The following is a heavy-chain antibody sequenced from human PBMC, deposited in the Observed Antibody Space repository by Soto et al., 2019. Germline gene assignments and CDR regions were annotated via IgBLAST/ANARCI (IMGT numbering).Heavy chain of an antibody. CDR2: ISYDGSNK. V-gene: IGHV3-30*18. J-gene: IGHJ6*02. D-gene: IGHD3-10*01. Sequence: PGGSLRLSCAASGFTFSSYGMHWVRQAPGKGLEWVAVISYDGSNKYYADSVKGRFTISRDNSKNTLYLQMNSLRAEDTAVYYCAKDLVTMVRGVISYYYYGMDVWDQGTTVTVS. CDR3: AKDLVTMVRGVISYYYYGMDV. CDR1: GFTFSSYG.